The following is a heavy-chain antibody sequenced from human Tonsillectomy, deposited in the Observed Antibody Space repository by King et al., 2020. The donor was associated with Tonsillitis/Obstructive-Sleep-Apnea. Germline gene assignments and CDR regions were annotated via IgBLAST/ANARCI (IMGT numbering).Heavy chain of an antibody. V-gene: IGHV1-69*01. CDR2: IIPIFGTA. Sequence: QLVQSGAEVKKPGSSVKVSCKASGGTFSSYTINWVRQAPGQGLEWMGGIIPIFGTANYAQKFQGRVTITADESTSTAYMELSSLRSEDTAVYYCARGRWYCSSNSCLDWFDPWGQGTLVTVAS. J-gene: IGHJ5*02. D-gene: IGHD2-2*01. CDR3: ARGRWYCSSNSCLDWFDP. CDR1: GGTFSSYT.